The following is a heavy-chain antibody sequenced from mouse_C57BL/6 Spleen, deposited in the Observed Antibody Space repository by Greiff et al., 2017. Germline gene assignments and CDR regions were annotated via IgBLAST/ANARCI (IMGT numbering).Heavy chain of an antibody. J-gene: IGHJ2*01. V-gene: IGHV1-18*01. CDR2: INPNNGGT. Sequence: SGPELVKPGASVKIPCKASGYTFTDYNMDWVKQSHGKSLEWIGDINPNNGGTIYNQKFKGKATLTVDKSSSTAYMELRSLTSEDTAVYYCAIYYYGSSYYFDYWGQGTTLTVSS. CDR1: GYTFTDYN. D-gene: IGHD1-1*01. CDR3: AIYYYGSSYYFDY.